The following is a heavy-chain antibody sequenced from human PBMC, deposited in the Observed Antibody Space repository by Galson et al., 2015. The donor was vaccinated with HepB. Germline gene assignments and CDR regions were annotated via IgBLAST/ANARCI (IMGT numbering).Heavy chain of an antibody. Sequence: SVKVSCKASGGTFSRCAFSWVRQAPGQGLEWMGGIIPIFGTANYAQKFQGRVTITRDTSASTAYMELSSLRSEDTAVYYCARDRSQYYYGSGSYYNLYYYYYMDVWGKGTTVTVSS. CDR2: IIPIFGTA. CDR3: ARDRSQYYYGSGSYYNLYYYYYMDV. CDR1: GGTFSRCA. J-gene: IGHJ6*03. D-gene: IGHD3-10*01. V-gene: IGHV1-69*05.